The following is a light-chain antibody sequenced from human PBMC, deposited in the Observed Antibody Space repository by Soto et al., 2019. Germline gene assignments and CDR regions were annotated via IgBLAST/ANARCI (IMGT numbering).Light chain of an antibody. CDR1: KSISNY. CDR2: AAS. Sequence: DIQMTQSPCSLSASVGDRVTITCRASKSISNYLNWYQQKPGKAPKLLMYAASSLQSGVPSRFGGSGSGTDFTLTISSLQPEDFATYYCQQSYSTPRTFGQGTKVEIK. V-gene: IGKV1-39*01. CDR3: QQSYSTPRT. J-gene: IGKJ1*01.